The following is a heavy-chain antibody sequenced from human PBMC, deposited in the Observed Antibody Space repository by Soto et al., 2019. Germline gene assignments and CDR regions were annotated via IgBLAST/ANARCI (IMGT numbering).Heavy chain of an antibody. Sequence: GESLKISCAASGFTFSSYWMHWVRQAPGKGLVWVSRTNEDGSTINYADSVKGRFTISRDNAKNSLYLQMNSLRAEDTAVYYCARARGYSYGDYYYGMDVWGQGTTVTVSS. CDR1: GFTFSSYW. V-gene: IGHV3-74*01. D-gene: IGHD5-18*01. J-gene: IGHJ6*02. CDR3: ARARGYSYGDYYYGMDV. CDR2: TNEDGSTI.